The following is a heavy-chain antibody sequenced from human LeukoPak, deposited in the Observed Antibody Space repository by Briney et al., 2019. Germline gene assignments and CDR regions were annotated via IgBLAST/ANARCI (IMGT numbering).Heavy chain of an antibody. V-gene: IGHV3-30*18. CDR1: GFTFSSYV. Sequence: GGSLRLSCAASGFTFSSYVIHWVRQAPGKGLEWVAVISYDGSNEYYADSVKGRFSISRDNSKNTLYLQMNSLRAEDTAVYYCAKDRLSGYADYWGQGTLVTVSS. J-gene: IGHJ4*02. D-gene: IGHD5-12*01. CDR3: AKDRLSGYADY. CDR2: ISYDGSNE.